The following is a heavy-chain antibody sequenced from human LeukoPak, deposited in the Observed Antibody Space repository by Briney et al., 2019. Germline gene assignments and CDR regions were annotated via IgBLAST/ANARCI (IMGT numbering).Heavy chain of an antibody. J-gene: IGHJ6*02. CDR2: IRYDGSNK. V-gene: IGHV3-30*02. CDR1: GFTFSSYG. Sequence: GGSLRLSCAASGFTFSSYGMHWVRQAPGKGLEWVAFIRYDGSNKYYADSVKGRFTISRDNSKNTLYLQMNSLRAEDTAVYYCAKDRSDYYGMDVWGQGTTVTVSS. D-gene: IGHD1-14*01. CDR3: AKDRSDYYGMDV.